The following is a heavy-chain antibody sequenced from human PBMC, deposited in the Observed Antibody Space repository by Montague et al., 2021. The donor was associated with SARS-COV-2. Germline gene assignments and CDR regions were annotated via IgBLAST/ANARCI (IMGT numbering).Heavy chain of an antibody. J-gene: IGHJ2*01. V-gene: IGHV4-39*01. CDR2: ISYSGKS. D-gene: IGHD3-16*01. Sequence: SETLSLTCTVSGGSISSGDYFWVRIRPPPLKGLVWNGNISYSGKSHPNLTLPSRVSLSVDTSNNPLSLRLSSVTAADMAVYYCARQGGGGLWYFDLWGRGTLVTVSS. CDR3: ARQGGGGLWYFDL. CDR1: GGSISSGDYF.